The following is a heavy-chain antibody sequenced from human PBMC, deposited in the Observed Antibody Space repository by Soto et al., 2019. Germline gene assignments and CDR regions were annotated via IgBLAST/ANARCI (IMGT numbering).Heavy chain of an antibody. D-gene: IGHD3-10*02. CDR3: ARVQRVRGVRDYYYYGMDV. CDR2: IIPILGIA. V-gene: IGHV1-69*02. J-gene: IGHJ6*02. CDR1: GGTFSSYT. Sequence: QVQLVQSGAEVKKPGSSVKVSCKASGGTFSSYTISWVRQAPGQGLEWMGRIIPILGIANYAQKFQGRVTITADKSTSTAYMELSSLRSEDTAVYYCARVQRVRGVRDYYYYGMDVWGQGTTVTVSS.